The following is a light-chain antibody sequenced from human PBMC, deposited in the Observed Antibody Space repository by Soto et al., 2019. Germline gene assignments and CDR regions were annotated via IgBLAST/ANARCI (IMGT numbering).Light chain of an antibody. V-gene: IGKV1-5*03. J-gene: IGKJ1*01. CDR2: KAS. CDR3: QHYNSYSEA. CDR1: QTISRW. Sequence: IPRTQVPSTLARSVGARGAITCGHSQTISRWLAWYQQKPWKAPKLLIYKASTFKSGVPSRFSGSGSGTESTLTISSLQTDDFATYYCQHYNSYSEAFGKATKVDIK.